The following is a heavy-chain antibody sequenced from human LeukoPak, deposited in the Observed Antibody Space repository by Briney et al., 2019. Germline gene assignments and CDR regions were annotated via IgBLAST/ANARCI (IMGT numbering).Heavy chain of an antibody. J-gene: IGHJ4*02. CDR2: ISYGWGT. CDR3: ARRIRGGNYSYHFDY. CDR1: GGSISCYI. D-gene: IGHD4-11*01. V-gene: IGHV4-59*08. Sequence: PSETQTLSCTFGGGSISCYIWWWSRQPPEGGLGRGGYISYGWGTKYNPSLQSRVTISVDKSMSKFSLKWSCVTAADTAMYYCARRIRGGNYSYHFDYWGQGTLVTVSS.